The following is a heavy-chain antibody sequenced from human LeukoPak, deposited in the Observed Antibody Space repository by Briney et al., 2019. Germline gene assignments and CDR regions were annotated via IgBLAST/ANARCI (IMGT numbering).Heavy chain of an antibody. CDR3: ARVRKEDYYDSRHHRDASEI. Sequence: GGYLSLSCATSGFTFDDFGMDWVGPAPGKGLKWVFIINWNGRNVDYADHGRGRFTISRDTAKNSLDLNMHSLRAEDTAVYYCARVRKEDYYDSRHHRDASEIWGQGKMVIVSS. CDR2: INWNGRNV. J-gene: IGHJ3*02. CDR1: GFTFDDFG. V-gene: IGHV3-20*04. D-gene: IGHD3-22*01.